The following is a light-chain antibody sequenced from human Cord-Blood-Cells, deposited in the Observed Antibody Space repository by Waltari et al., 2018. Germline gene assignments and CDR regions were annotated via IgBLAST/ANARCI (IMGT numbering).Light chain of an antibody. CDR2: AAS. Sequence: DIQMTPSPSSTSAFVGDRVTITCRASQSISSYLYWYQQKPGKAPKLLIYAASSLQSGVPSRFSGSGSGTDFTLTISSLQPEDFATYYCQQSYSTPYTFGQGTKLEIK. V-gene: IGKV1-39*01. J-gene: IGKJ2*01. CDR1: QSISSY. CDR3: QQSYSTPYT.